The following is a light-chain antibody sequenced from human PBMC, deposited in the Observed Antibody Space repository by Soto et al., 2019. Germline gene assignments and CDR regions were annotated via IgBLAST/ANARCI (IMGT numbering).Light chain of an antibody. CDR3: LQQNTYPLT. J-gene: IGKJ4*01. V-gene: IGKV1-17*01. CDR1: QGIRND. Sequence: DIQMTQSPSSLSASVGDRVTITCRASQGIRNDLGWYQQKPGKAPKRLIYTTSTLESGVPSRFSGSGSGIEVSLPISSRQPEEFATYYCLQQNTYPLTFGGGTKVEIK. CDR2: TTS.